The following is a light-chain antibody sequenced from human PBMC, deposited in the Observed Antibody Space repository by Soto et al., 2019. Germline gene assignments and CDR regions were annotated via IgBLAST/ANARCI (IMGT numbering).Light chain of an antibody. V-gene: IGLV2-14*01. CDR3: SSYTSSSPRV. J-gene: IGLJ1*01. CDR1: SSDVGGYNY. Sequence: QSALTQPASVSGAPEQSITISCTGTSSDVGGYNYVSWYQQHPGKAPKLMIYDVSNRPSGVSNRFSGSKSGNTASLTISGLQAEDEADYYCSSYTSSSPRVFVSGTKVTVL. CDR2: DVS.